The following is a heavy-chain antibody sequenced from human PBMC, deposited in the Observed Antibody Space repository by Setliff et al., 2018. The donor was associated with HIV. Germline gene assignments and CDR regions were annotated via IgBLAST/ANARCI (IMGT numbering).Heavy chain of an antibody. CDR3: TTVHYCSSSRCYIIDY. CDR1: GFTFSNAW. D-gene: IGHD2-2*02. Sequence: LRLSCAASGFTFSNAWMNWVRQAPGKGLEWVGRIKSKTDGWTTDYAAPVKGRFTISRDGSKNTLYLQMNSLKTEDTAVYYCTTVHYCSSSRCYIIDYWGQGTLVTVSS. CDR2: IKSKTDGWTT. V-gene: IGHV3-15*01. J-gene: IGHJ4*02.